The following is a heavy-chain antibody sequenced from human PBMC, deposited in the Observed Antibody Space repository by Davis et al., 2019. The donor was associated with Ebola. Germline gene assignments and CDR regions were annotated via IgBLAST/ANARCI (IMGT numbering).Heavy chain of an antibody. CDR1: GFTFSSYS. D-gene: IGHD5-12*01. Sequence: GSSLKISCAASGFTFSSYSMNWVRQAPGKGLEWVSSISSSSSYIYYADSVKGRFTISRDNAKNSLYLQMNSLRAEDTAVYYCARARTRYSGYDDYWGQGTLVTVSS. CDR2: ISSSSSYI. V-gene: IGHV3-21*01. CDR3: ARARTRYSGYDDY. J-gene: IGHJ4*02.